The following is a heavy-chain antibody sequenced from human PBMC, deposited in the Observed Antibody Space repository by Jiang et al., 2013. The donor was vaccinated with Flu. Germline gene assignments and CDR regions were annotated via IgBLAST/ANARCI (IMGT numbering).Heavy chain of an antibody. Sequence: KPTQTLTLTCTFSGFSLSTRGVGVGWIRQPPGKALEWLALIYWDDDKRYSPSLKSRLTITKDTSRNQVVLTMTNMDPVDTATYYCAHRPYGSATFPYRDSFDIWGQGTMVTVSS. CDR3: AHRPYGSATFPYRDSFDI. D-gene: IGHD3-10*01. CDR2: IYWDDDK. V-gene: IGHV2-5*02. J-gene: IGHJ3*02. CDR1: GFSLSTRGVG.